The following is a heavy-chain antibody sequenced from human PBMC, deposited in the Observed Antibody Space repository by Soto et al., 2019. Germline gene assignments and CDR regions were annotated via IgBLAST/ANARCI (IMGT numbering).Heavy chain of an antibody. D-gene: IGHD2-15*01. CDR1: GGSFIGYY. CDR3: ARAAHRYCSGGSCYSGRVY. V-gene: IGHV4-34*01. J-gene: IGHJ4*02. Sequence: QVQLQQWGAGLLKPSETLSLTFAVYGGSFIGYYWSWIRQPPGKGLECIVEINHSGSTNYNPSLKSRVTISVDTSKNQFALTLSSVTAADTAVYSCARAAHRYCSGGSCYSGRVYWGQGTLVTVSS. CDR2: INHSGST.